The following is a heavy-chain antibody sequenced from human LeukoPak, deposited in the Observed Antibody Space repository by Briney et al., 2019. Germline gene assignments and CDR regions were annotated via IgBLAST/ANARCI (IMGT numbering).Heavy chain of an antibody. J-gene: IGHJ4*02. D-gene: IGHD3-3*01. CDR3: ARNSIFDFWSGYYPY. CDR1: GFTFSSYA. CDR2: ISYDGSNK. Sequence: GGSLRLSCAASGFTFSSYAMHWVRQAPGKGLEWVAVISYDGSNKYYADSVKGRLTISRDNSKNTLYLQMNSLRAEDTAVYYCARNSIFDFWSGYYPYWGQGTLVTVSS. V-gene: IGHV3-30*04.